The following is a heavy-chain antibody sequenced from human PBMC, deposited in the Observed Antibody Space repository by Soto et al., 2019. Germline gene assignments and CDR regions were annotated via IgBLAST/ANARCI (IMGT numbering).Heavy chain of an antibody. CDR3: ATPISGFWSGYSYYYGMDV. V-gene: IGHV4-39*01. Sequence: KTSETLSLTCTVSGGSISSSSYYWGWIRQPPGKGLEWIGSIYYSGCTYYNPSLKSRVTISVDTSKNQFSLKLSSVTAADTAVYYCATPISGFWSGYSYYYGMDVWGQGTTVTVSS. CDR2: IYYSGCT. D-gene: IGHD3-3*01. CDR1: GGSISSSSYY. J-gene: IGHJ6*02.